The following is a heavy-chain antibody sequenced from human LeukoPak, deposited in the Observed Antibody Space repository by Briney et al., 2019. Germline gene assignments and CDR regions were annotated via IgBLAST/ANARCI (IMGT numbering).Heavy chain of an antibody. D-gene: IGHD3-3*01. Sequence: GASVKVSCKASGYTFTGYYMHWVRQAPGQGLEWMGWINPNSGGTNYAQKFQGRVTMTRDTSISPAYMELSRLRSDDTAVYYCTRDDTYDFWSGYYSNSQTYYFDYWGQGTLVTVSS. CDR3: TRDDTYDFWSGYYSNSQTYYFDY. J-gene: IGHJ4*02. V-gene: IGHV1-2*02. CDR1: GYTFTGYY. CDR2: INPNSGGT.